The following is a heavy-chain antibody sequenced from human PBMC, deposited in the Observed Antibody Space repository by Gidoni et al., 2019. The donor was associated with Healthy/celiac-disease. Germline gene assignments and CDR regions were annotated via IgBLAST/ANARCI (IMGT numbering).Heavy chain of an antibody. CDR2: ISSNGGST. D-gene: IGHD2-2*01. CDR1: GFTFSSYA. V-gene: IGHV3-64*01. J-gene: IGHJ6*02. CDR3: ARSIVVVPAASYYYYGMDV. Sequence: EVQLVESGCGLVQPGGSLRLSCAASGFTFSSYAMHWVRQAPGKGLEYVSAISSNGGSTYYANSVKGRFTISRDNSKNTLYLQMGSLRAEDMAVYYCARSIVVVPAASYYYYGMDVWGQGTTVTVSS.